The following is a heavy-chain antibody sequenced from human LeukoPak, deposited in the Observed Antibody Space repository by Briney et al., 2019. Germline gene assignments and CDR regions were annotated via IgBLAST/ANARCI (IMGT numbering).Heavy chain of an antibody. J-gene: IGHJ3*02. CDR3: ARDRTYYYDSSGYADAFDI. CDR2: IYTSGST. Sequence: KPSQTLSLTCTVSGGSISSGSYYWSWIRQPAGKGLEWIGRIYTSGSTNYNPSLKSRVTISVDTSKTQFSLKLSSVTAADTAVYYCARDRTYYYDSSGYADAFDIWGQGTMVTVSS. D-gene: IGHD3-22*01. CDR1: GGSISSGSYY. V-gene: IGHV4-61*02.